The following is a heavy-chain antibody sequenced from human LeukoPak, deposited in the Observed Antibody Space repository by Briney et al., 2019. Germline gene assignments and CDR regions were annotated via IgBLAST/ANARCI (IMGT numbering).Heavy chain of an antibody. CDR3: AKPRAMTTGVGRYFDL. CDR1: GSTFSSYA. J-gene: IGHJ2*01. V-gene: IGHV3-23*01. Sequence: GGSLRLSCAASGSTFSSYAMSWIRQAPGKGLDWVSAVSGGGEDTYYPDSVKGRFTISRDNSKNTLYLQMNSLRVEDTAIYYCAKPRAMTTGVGRYFDLWGRGTLVTVSS. CDR2: VSGGGEDT. D-gene: IGHD1-1*01.